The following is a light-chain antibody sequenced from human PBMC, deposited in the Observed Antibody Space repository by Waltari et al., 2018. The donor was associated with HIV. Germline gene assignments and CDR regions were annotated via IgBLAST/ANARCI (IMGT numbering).Light chain of an antibody. CDR2: GAT. J-gene: IGKJ5*01. CDR3: QQCNKGPLGIT. Sequence: EIVMTQSPAPLPVSPGGRATLFCRASQSVSSNLAWYQQKPGQGPRLLSYGATTRATGFPARFGGSGSGTEFTLTISSLQSEDFGVYYCQQCNKGPLGITFGQGTRLEI. CDR1: QSVSSN. V-gene: IGKV3-15*01.